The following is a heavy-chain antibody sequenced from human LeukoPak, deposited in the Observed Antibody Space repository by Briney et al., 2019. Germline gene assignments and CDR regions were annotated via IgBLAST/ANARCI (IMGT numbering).Heavy chain of an antibody. D-gene: IGHD5-24*01. CDR2: IKEDGSEK. CDR3: AEDRGWLTFDY. Sequence: PGGSLRLSCAASGFTFGSSWMTWVRQAPGKGLEWVANIKEDGSEKYYVDSVKGRFTISRDNAKNSLYLRMNSLRAEDTAVYYCAEDRGWLTFDYWGQGTLVSVSS. V-gene: IGHV3-7*01. J-gene: IGHJ4*02. CDR1: GFTFGSSW.